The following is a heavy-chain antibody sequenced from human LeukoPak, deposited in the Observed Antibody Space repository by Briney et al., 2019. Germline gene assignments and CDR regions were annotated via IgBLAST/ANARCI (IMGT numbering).Heavy chain of an antibody. J-gene: IGHJ4*02. V-gene: IGHV3-23*01. CDR3: AKVIAAKPLNFDY. CDR2: ISGSGGST. D-gene: IGHD6-13*01. Sequence: AGGSLRLSCAASGFTFSSYAMSWVRQAPGKGLEWVSAISGSGGSTYYADSVKGRFTNSRDNSKNTLYLQMNSLRAEDTAVYYCAKVIAAKPLNFDYWGQGTLVTVSS. CDR1: GFTFSSYA.